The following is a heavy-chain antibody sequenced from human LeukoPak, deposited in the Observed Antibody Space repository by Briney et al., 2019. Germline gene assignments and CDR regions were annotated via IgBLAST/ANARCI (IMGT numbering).Heavy chain of an antibody. CDR1: GFTFSSYG. V-gene: IGHV3-30*02. J-gene: IGHJ4*02. CDR3: AKAGYFDFDY. D-gene: IGHD2-15*01. Sequence: GGSLRLSCAASGFTFSSYGMHWVRQAPGKGLEWVAFIRYDGSNKYYADSVKGRFTISRDNSKNTLYLQMNSLRAEVTAVYYCAKAGYFDFDYWGQGTLVTVSS. CDR2: IRYDGSNK.